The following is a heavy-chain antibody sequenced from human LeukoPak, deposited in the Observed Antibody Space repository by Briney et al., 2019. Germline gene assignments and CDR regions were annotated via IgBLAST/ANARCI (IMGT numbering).Heavy chain of an antibody. V-gene: IGHV4-59*01. CDR3: ARCRGYSSSWARTFDI. J-gene: IGHJ3*02. D-gene: IGHD6-13*01. CDR1: GASISSYY. CDR2: IYYNGSP. Sequence: SETLSLTCTVSGASISSYYWSWIRQPTGKGLEWIGYIYYNGSPNYNPSLKSRVTMSLDTSENQFSLKLTSVTAADTAVYYCARCRGYSSSWARTFDIWGQGTMVTVSS.